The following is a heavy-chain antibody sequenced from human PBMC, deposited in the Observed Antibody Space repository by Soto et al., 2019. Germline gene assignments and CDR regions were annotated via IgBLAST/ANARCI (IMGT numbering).Heavy chain of an antibody. V-gene: IGHV3-48*01. D-gene: IGHD6-25*01. CDR3: PRDQKPSGKTRNFDS. Sequence: EVQVVESGGGLVQPGGSLRLSCAASGFTFSLYNMNWVRQAPGKGLEWVAYVSSSSSIIYYADSVKGRFTISRDDAKNPLYLKMNGLGAETPAVNSGPRDQKPSGKTRNFDSWGLEPLVT. J-gene: IGHJ4*02. CDR1: GFTFSLYN. CDR2: VSSSSSII.